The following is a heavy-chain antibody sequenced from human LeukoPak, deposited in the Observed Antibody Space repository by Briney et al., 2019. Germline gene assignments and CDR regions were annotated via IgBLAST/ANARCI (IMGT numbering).Heavy chain of an antibody. V-gene: IGHV3-64D*06. D-gene: IGHD6-19*01. CDR3: VKDRKLAVAGVFDY. CDR1: GFTFSSYA. J-gene: IGHJ4*02. CDR2: ISSNGGST. Sequence: PGGSLRLSCSASGFTFSSYAMHWVRQAPGEGLEYVSAISSNGGSTYYADSVKGRFTISRDNSKNTLYLQMSSLRAEDTAVYYCVKDRKLAVAGVFDYWGQGTLVTVSS.